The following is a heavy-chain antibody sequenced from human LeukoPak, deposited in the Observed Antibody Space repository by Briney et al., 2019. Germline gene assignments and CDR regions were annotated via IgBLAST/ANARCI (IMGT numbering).Heavy chain of an antibody. CDR1: GFTFSSYA. CDR3: ASSSGSYSSIETFDY. J-gene: IGHJ4*02. CDR2: ISYDGSNK. D-gene: IGHD1-26*01. V-gene: IGHV3-30*01. Sequence: PGRSLRLSCAAPGFTFSSYAMHWFRQAPGKGLEWVAVISYDGSNKYYADCVKGRFTISRDNSKNPLSLQMKSLRDEDTAVYYCASSSGSYSSIETFDYGGQGTLVTVSS.